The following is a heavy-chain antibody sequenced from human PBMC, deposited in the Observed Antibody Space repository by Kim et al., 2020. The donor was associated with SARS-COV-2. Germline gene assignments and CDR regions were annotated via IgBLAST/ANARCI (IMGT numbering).Heavy chain of an antibody. V-gene: IGHV4-39*01. CDR2: MYYSGST. J-gene: IGHJ4*02. CDR3: GGGGSSLSSRLDY. D-gene: IGHD6-6*01. CDR1: GASISSSTYY. Sequence: SETLSLTCTVSGASISSSTYYWGWIRQPPGRRLEWIATMYYSGSTYYNPSLKSRVTMSGDPSKNQFSLKLTSVTAAATAVYYCGGGGSSLSSRLDYWGRG.